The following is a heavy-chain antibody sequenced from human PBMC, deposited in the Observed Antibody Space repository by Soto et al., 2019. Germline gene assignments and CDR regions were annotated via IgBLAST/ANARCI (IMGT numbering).Heavy chain of an antibody. CDR2: IYYSGST. D-gene: IGHD2-21*01. CDR1: GASIRSNY. V-gene: IGHV4-59*08. CDR3: ARQTYCGRDCFDAFDI. Sequence: SETLSLTCTVSGASIRSNYWSWIRQPPGKGLEWIGYIYYSGSTNFNPSLKSRVTISVDTSKNQFSLNLSSVTAADTAVYYCARQTYCGRDCFDAFDIWGRGTMVTVS. J-gene: IGHJ3*02.